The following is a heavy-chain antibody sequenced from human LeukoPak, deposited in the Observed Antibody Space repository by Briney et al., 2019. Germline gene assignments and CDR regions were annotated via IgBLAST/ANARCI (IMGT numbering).Heavy chain of an antibody. CDR1: GDSISSYSYY. CDR3: ARQLSQPALTIYYFDY. Sequence: TSETLSLTCTVSGDSISSYSYYWGWIRQPPGKGLEWIGSIYYSGSTYYNPSLKSRVTISVDTSKNQFSLKLSSVTAADTAVYYCARQLSQPALTIYYFDYWGQGTLVTVSS. D-gene: IGHD3-3*01. V-gene: IGHV4-39*01. CDR2: IYYSGST. J-gene: IGHJ4*02.